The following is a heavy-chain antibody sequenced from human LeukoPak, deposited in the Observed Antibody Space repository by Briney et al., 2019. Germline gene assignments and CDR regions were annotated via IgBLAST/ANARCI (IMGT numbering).Heavy chain of an antibody. CDR3: AKEYSSGWSRFDY. V-gene: IGHV1-2*02. CDR2: INPNSGGT. J-gene: IGHJ4*02. D-gene: IGHD6-19*01. CDR1: GYTFTGYY. Sequence: ASAKVSCKASGYTFTGYYIHWVRQAPGQGLEWMGWINPNSGGTNYAQKFQGRVTMTRDTSISTAYMELSRLISDDTAVYYCAKEYSSGWSRFDYWGQGTLVTVSS.